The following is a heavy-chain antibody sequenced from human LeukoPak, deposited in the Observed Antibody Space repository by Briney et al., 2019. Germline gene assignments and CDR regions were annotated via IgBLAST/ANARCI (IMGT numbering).Heavy chain of an antibody. J-gene: IGHJ6*02. Sequence: SETLSLTCTVSGGSISSYYWSWIRQPPGKGLEWIGYIYYSGSTNYNPSLKSRVTISVDTSKNQFSLKLSSVTAADTAVCYCARLLSGLMVRGVYYGMDVWGQGTTVTVSS. CDR3: ARLLSGLMVRGVYYGMDV. D-gene: IGHD3-10*01. V-gene: IGHV4-59*08. CDR1: GGSISSYY. CDR2: IYYSGST.